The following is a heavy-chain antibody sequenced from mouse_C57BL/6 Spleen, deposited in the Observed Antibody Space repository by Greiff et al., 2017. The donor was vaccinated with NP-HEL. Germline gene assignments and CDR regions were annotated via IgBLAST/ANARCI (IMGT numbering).Heavy chain of an antibody. V-gene: IGHV1-42*01. CDR3: ARSGVVATDYAMDY. D-gene: IGHD1-1*01. J-gene: IGHJ4*01. CDR2: INPSTGGT. Sequence: VQLQQSGPELVKPGASVKISCKASGYSFTGYYMNWVKQSPEKSLEWIGEINPSTGGTTYNQKFKAKATLTVDKSSSTAYMQLKSLTSEDSAVYYCARSGVVATDYAMDYWGQGTSVTVSS. CDR1: GYSFTGYY.